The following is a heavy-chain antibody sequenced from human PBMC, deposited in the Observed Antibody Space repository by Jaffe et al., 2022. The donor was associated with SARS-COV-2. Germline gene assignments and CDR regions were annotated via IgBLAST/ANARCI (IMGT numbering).Heavy chain of an antibody. J-gene: IGHJ4*02. V-gene: IGHV4-39*01. D-gene: IGHD6-13*01. CDR3: ATYITASASFDY. CDR1: GGSISSSSYY. CDR2: IYYSGGT. Sequence: QLQLQESGPGLVKPSETLSLTCTVSGGSISSSSYYWVWIRQPPGRGPEWIGNIYYSGGTYYNPSLKSRVTISVDTSKNQFSLKVTSVTAADTAVYYCATYITASASFDYWGQGTLVTVSS.